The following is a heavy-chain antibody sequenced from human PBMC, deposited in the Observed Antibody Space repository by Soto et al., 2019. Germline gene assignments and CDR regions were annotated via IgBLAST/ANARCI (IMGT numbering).Heavy chain of an antibody. CDR3: ARWGTTGGFDL. D-gene: IGHD3-16*01. Sequence: QVQLVETGGGVVQPGTSLRLSCAASGFRFKSFVMHWVRQAPGKGLEWVACTSYDGNNKDYGDSVKGRFTVSRDNSQNTLHLQMHFLRPEDTALYYCARWGTTGGFDLWGQGNRVSVSS. V-gene: IGHV3-30*19. J-gene: IGHJ4*02. CDR2: TSYDGNNK. CDR1: GFRFKSFV.